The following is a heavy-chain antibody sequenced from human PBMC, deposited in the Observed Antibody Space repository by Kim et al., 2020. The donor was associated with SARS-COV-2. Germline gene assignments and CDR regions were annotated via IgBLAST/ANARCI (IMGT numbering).Heavy chain of an antibody. CDR3: AKDRTYSSSWYEGDY. Sequence: DSRKGRFTIPRDNPKNTLYLQMNSLRAEDTAGYYCAKDRTYSSSWYEGDYWGQGTLVTVSS. D-gene: IGHD6-13*01. V-gene: IGHV3-23*01. J-gene: IGHJ4*02.